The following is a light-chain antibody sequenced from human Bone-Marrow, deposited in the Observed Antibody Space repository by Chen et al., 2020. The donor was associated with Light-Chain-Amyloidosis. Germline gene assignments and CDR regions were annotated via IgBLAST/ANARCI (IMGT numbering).Light chain of an antibody. Sequence: TQSPGTLSLSPGETATLSCRTSQSVYTNLAWYQHKPGQAPRLLIYDASTRAAGIPGRFSGSQSGVDFTLTISNIQSEDSAVYYCQHYNNWPFTFGPGTTVNIK. V-gene: IGKV3-15*01. CDR2: DAS. J-gene: IGKJ3*01. CDR1: QSVYTN. CDR3: QHYNNWPFT.